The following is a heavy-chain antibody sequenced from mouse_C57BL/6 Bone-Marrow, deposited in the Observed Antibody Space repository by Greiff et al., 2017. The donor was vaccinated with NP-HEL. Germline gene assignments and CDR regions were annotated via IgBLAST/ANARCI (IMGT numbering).Heavy chain of an antibody. J-gene: IGHJ4*01. CDR1: GFTFSDYG. CDR3: ARQVVDY. CDR2: ISSGSSTI. D-gene: IGHD1-1*02. Sequence: EVKLVESGGGLVKPGGSLKLSCAASGFTFSDYGMHWVRQAPEKGLEWVAYISSGSSTIYYADTVKGRFTISRDNAKNTLFLQMTSRGSEDTAMYYCARQVVDYWGQGTSVTVSS. V-gene: IGHV5-17*01.